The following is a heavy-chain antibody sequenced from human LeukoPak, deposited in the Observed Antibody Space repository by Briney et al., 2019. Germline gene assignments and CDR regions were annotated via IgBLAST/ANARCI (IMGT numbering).Heavy chain of an antibody. D-gene: IGHD6-19*01. CDR3: ARGLAPQYSSGWYSYFDY. V-gene: IGHV1-2*06. CDR2: INPNSGGT. Sequence: AAVKVSCKASGYTFTGYYMHWVRQAPGQGLDWMGRINPNSGGTNYAQTFQGRVTMTRDTSISTAYMELSRLRSDDPAVYYCARGLAPQYSSGWYSYFDYWGQGTLVTVSS. J-gene: IGHJ4*02. CDR1: GYTFTGYY.